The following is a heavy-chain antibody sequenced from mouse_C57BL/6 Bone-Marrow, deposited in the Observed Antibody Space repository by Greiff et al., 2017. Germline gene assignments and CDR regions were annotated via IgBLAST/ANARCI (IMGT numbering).Heavy chain of an antibody. D-gene: IGHD1-1*01. CDR3: ARRYYGSSYVYWYFDV. Sequence: VQLQQPGAELVKPGASVKMSCKASGYTFTSYWITWVKQRPGQGLEWIGDIYPGSGSTNYNEKFKSKATLTVATSSSTAYMQLSSLTSEDSAVYYCARRYYGSSYVYWYFDVWGTGTTVTVSS. CDR1: GYTFTSYW. J-gene: IGHJ1*03. V-gene: IGHV1-55*01. CDR2: IYPGSGST.